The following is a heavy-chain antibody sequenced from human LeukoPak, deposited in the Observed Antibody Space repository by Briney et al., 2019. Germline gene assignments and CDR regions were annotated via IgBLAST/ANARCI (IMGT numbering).Heavy chain of an antibody. V-gene: IGHV1-69*13. D-gene: IGHD4-17*01. CDR1: GGTFSSYA. CDR3: ASRLRRDLPDIYYYYMDV. Sequence: ASVKVSCKASGGTFSSYAISRVRQAPGQGLEWMGGIIPIFGTANYAQKFQGRVTITADESTSTAYMELSSLRSEDTAVYYCASRLRRDLPDIYYYYMDVWGKGTTVTVSS. J-gene: IGHJ6*03. CDR2: IIPIFGTA.